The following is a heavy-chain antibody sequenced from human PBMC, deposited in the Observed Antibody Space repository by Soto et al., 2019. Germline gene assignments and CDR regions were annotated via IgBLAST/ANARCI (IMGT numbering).Heavy chain of an antibody. D-gene: IGHD2-2*01. Sequence: GGSLRLSCAASAFTFTSYAMNWVRQAPGKGLEWVSTISRSVGRTFYADSVKGRFTISRDNTKNMLFLQLNSLRAEDTAVYYCARSYCSTSCYSREMDVWGQGTTVTVSS. CDR2: ISRSVGRT. J-gene: IGHJ6*02. CDR3: ARSYCSTSCYSREMDV. V-gene: IGHV3-23*01. CDR1: AFTFTSYA.